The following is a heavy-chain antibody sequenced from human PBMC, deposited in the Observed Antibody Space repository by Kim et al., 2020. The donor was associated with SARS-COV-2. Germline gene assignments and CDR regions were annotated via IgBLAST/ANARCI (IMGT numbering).Heavy chain of an antibody. CDR1: GFTFSSYS. Sequence: GGSLRLSCAASGFTFSSYSMNWVRQAPGKGLEWVSSISSSSSYIYYADSVKGRFTISRDNAKNSLYLQMNSLRAEDTAVYYCARDTGFRGNPAARLGWYFDLWGRGTLVTVSS. V-gene: IGHV3-21*01. CDR3: ARDTGFRGNPAARLGWYFDL. CDR2: ISSSSSYI. D-gene: IGHD3-10*01. J-gene: IGHJ2*01.